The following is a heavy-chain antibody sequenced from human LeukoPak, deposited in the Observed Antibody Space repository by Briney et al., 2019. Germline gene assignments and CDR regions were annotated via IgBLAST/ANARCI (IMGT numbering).Heavy chain of an antibody. Sequence: SETLSLTCAVYGGSLSGYYWSWIRQPPGKGLEWIGEINHSGSTNYNPSLKSRDTISVDTSKNQFSLELSSVTAADTAVYYCAGGGSSWYQSYWYFDLWGRGTLVTVSS. CDR1: GGSLSGYY. CDR3: AGGGSSWYQSYWYFDL. D-gene: IGHD6-13*01. CDR2: INHSGST. J-gene: IGHJ2*01. V-gene: IGHV4-34*01.